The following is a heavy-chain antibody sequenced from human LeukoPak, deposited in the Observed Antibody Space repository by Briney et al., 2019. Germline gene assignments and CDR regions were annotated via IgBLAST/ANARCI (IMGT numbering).Heavy chain of an antibody. V-gene: IGHV4-34*01. CDR3: ARARFRGVKFDY. D-gene: IGHD3-10*01. J-gene: IGHJ4*02. CDR1: GGSFSGYY. CDR2: INHSGST. Sequence: PSETLSLTCAVYGGSFSGYYWSWIRQPPGKGLEWIGEINHSGSTNYNPSLKSRVTISVDTSKNQFSLKLSSVTAADTAVYYCARARFRGVKFDYWGQGTLVIVSS.